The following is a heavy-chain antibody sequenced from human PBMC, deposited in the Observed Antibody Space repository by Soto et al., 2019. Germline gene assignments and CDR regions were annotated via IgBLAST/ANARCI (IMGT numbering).Heavy chain of an antibody. D-gene: IGHD5-12*01. CDR1: GGSLSGYY. J-gene: IGHJ4*02. CDR2: IKDGGRT. Sequence: QVQLQQWGAGLLKPSETLSLNCAVNGGSLSGYYWSWIRQPPGKGLEWIGEIKDGGRTNYSPSLKSRATISSDTSNNQFPLRLCSVTAADTGVYYCARGQEGVVATHWDQGTLVTVSS. CDR3: ARGQEGVVATH. V-gene: IGHV4-34*01.